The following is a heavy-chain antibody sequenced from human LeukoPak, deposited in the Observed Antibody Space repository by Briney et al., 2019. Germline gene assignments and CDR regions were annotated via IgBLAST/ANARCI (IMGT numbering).Heavy chain of an antibody. CDR3: ARDRGRRYLDY. V-gene: IGHV3-64*01. Sequence: GGSLRLSCAASGFTFNSYAMQWVRQAPGKGLEYVSGISSDGGSTYYANSVKGRFIISRDNSKNTVYLQMGSLRAEDTAVYYCARDRGRRYLDYWGQGTLVTVSS. D-gene: IGHD3-10*01. J-gene: IGHJ4*02. CDR2: ISSDGGST. CDR1: GFTFNSYA.